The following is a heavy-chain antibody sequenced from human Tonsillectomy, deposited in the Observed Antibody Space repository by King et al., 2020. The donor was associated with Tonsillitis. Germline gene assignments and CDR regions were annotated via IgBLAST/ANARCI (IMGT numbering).Heavy chain of an antibody. V-gene: IGHV3-9*01. CDR1: GFTFDDYA. D-gene: IGHD2-2*01. CDR3: AKGTGVVPAPHPLDY. J-gene: IGHJ4*02. CDR2: ISWHSDNL. Sequence: VQLVESGGGLVQPGRSLRLSCAASGFTFDDYAMHWVRQAPGKGLEWFSGISWHSDNLGYADSVKGRFTISRDNAKKSLYLQMNSLRAEDTALYYCAKGTGVVPAPHPLDYWGQGTLVTVSS.